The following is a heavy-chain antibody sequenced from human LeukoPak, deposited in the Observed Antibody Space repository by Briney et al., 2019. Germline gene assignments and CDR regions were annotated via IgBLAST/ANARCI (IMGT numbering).Heavy chain of an antibody. J-gene: IGHJ4*02. Sequence: SETLSLTCAVYGGSFSGYYLSWIRQPPGKGLEWIGEINHSGSTNYNPSLKSRVTISVDTSKNQFSLKLRSVTAADTAVYYCARISSSYYYDSSGYPDYWVQGTLVTVSS. CDR1: GGSFSGYY. V-gene: IGHV4-34*01. CDR3: ARISSSYYYDSSGYPDY. CDR2: INHSGST. D-gene: IGHD3-22*01.